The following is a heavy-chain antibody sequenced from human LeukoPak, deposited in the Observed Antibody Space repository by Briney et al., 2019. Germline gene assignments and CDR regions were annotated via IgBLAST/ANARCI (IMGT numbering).Heavy chain of an antibody. CDR2: ISSSSSYI. D-gene: IGHD1-1*01. J-gene: IGHJ3*02. CDR3: ARSQGDWKGDAFDI. V-gene: IGHV3-21*01. Sequence: GGSLRLSCAASGFTFSSYSMNWVRQAPGKGLEWVSSISSSSSYIYYADSVKGRFTISRDNAKNSLYLQMNSLRAEDTAVYYCARSQGDWKGDAFDIWGQGTMVTVSS. CDR1: GFTFSSYS.